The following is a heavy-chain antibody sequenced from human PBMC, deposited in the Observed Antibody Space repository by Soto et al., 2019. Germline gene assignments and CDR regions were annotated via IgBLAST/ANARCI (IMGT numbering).Heavy chain of an antibody. Sequence: PSETLSLTCTVSGASISGFYWSWIRKSAGKGLEWIGRIYATGTTDYNPSLKSRVMMSVDTSKKQFSLKLRSVTAADTAVYYCVEDGTKALPGLFAPLGQGISVTVSS. D-gene: IGHD1-26*01. CDR3: VEDGTKALPGLFAP. CDR2: IYATGTT. CDR1: GASISGFY. V-gene: IGHV4-4*07. J-gene: IGHJ5*02.